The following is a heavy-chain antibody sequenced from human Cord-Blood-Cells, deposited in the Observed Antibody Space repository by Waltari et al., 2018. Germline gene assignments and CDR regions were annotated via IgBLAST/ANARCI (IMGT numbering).Heavy chain of an antibody. V-gene: IGHV1-69*01. D-gene: IGHD2-8*01. J-gene: IGHJ1*01. CDR2: IIPIFGTA. CDR3: AGGDWTNGVCWHIQH. Sequence: QVQLVQSGAEVKKPGSSVQVSCKASGGTFSSSAISWVRQAPGQGVKWMGGIIPIFGTANYAQKFQGRVTITAEESMSTAYMELSSLGSEVTTVYYCAGGDWTNGVCWHIQHWGQGTLVTVSS. CDR1: GGTFSSSA.